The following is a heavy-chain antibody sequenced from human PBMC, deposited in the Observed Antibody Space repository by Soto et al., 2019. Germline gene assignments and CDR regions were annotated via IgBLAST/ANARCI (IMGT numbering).Heavy chain of an antibody. CDR1: GYTFTGYY. J-gene: IGHJ5*02. D-gene: IGHD6-19*01. CDR3: ARGALAVANWFDP. CDR2: INPHSGVT. Sequence: ASVKVSCKASGYTFTGYYMNWVRQAPGQGLEWLGWINPHSGVTNYAQKFQGRVTMTRDTSISTAYMDLSRLRSDDTAVYYCARGALAVANWFDPWGQGTQVTVSS. V-gene: IGHV1-2*02.